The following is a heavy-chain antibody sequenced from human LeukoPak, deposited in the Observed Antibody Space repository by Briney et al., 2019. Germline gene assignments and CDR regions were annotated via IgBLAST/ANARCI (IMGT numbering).Heavy chain of an antibody. J-gene: IGHJ5*02. V-gene: IGHV1-18*01. CDR2: ISAYNGST. D-gene: IGHD2-2*01. Sequence: ASVKVSCKASGYTFTSYGISWVRQAPGQGLEWMGWISAYNGSTNYAQKLQGRVTMTTDTSTSTAYMELRSLRSDDTAVYYCARDYCSSTSCYYNWFDPWGQGTLVTVSS. CDR3: ARDYCSSTSCYYNWFDP. CDR1: GYTFTSYG.